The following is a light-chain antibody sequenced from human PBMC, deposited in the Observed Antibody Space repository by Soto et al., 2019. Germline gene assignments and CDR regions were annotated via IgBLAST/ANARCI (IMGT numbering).Light chain of an antibody. J-gene: IGLJ1*01. CDR1: SSNIGAGYD. CDR3: QSYDSSLSGPYV. V-gene: IGLV1-40*01. Sequence: QSVLTQPPSVSGAPGQRVTISCTGSSSNIGAGYDVHWYQQLPGTAPKLLIYGNSNRPSGVPDRFSGSKSGTSASLAITGLQAEDEADYYRQSYDSSLSGPYVFGTGTK. CDR2: GNS.